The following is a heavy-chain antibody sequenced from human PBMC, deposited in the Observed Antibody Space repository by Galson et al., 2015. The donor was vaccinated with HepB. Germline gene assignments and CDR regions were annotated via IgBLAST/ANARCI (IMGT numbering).Heavy chain of an antibody. V-gene: IGHV2-5*02. Sequence: PALVKPTQTLTLTCTFSGFSLTTIGVGVGWIRQPPGKALQWLALIYWDDDKRYSPSLKSRLTITKDTSKNQVVLTMTNMYPVDTATDYWARSSNEILDTFAMDVWGQGTSIIVSS. CDR2: IYWDDDK. J-gene: IGHJ6*02. D-gene: IGHD3-9*01. CDR1: GFSLTTIGVG. CDR3: ARSSNEILDTFAMDV.